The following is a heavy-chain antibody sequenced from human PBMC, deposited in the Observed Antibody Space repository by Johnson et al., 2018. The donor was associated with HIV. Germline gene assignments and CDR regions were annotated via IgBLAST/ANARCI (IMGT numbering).Heavy chain of an antibody. J-gene: IGHJ3*02. CDR2: INSDGSST. CDR3: ARDRRLADAFDI. CDR1: GFTFSSYW. Sequence: MLLVESGGGVVQPGRSLRLSCRSSGFTFSSYWMHWVRQAPGKGLVWVSRINSDGSSTSYADSVKGRFTISRDNAKNTLYLQMNSLRAEDTAVYYCARDRRLADAFDIWGQGTMVTVSS. D-gene: IGHD5-12*01. V-gene: IGHV3-74*01.